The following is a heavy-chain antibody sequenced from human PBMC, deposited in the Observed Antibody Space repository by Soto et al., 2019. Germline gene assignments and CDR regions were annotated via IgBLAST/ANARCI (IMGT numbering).Heavy chain of an antibody. CDR3: ARVHYDFWSGYYNPGYYYGMDV. D-gene: IGHD3-3*01. J-gene: IGHJ6*02. CDR1: GFTFRSYS. Sequence: GGSLRLSCAASGFTFRSYSLTWVRQAQGKGLDWASSISSSSSYIYYADSVKGRFTISRDNAKNSLYLQMNSLRAEDTAVYYCARVHYDFWSGYYNPGYYYGMDVWGQGTTVTVSS. CDR2: ISSSSSYI. V-gene: IGHV3-21*01.